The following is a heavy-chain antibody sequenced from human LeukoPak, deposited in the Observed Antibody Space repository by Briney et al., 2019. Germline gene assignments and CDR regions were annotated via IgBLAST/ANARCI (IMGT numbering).Heavy chain of an antibody. CDR1: GFTFSDYY. D-gene: IGHD6-13*01. Sequence: PGGSLRLSCAASGFTFSDYYMSWIRQAPGKGLAWVSYISYSGSTKYYADSVKGRFTVSRDNAKNSLYLQMNSLRADDTAVYYCARDPVAAPGTNYYHYYMDVWGKGTTVTVSS. J-gene: IGHJ6*03. V-gene: IGHV3-11*04. CDR3: ARDPVAAPGTNYYHYYMDV. CDR2: ISYSGSTK.